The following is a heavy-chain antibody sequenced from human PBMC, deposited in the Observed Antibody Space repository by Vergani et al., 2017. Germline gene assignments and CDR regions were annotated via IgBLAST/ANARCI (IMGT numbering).Heavy chain of an antibody. Sequence: EVQLVPSGAEVKTPGESLKISCKGSGYSFTSYWIGWVRQMPGKGLEWMGIIYPGDSDTRYSPSFQGQVTISADKSIRTAYLQWSSLKASDTAMYYCARGTVPYYDFWSGYGGGGAFDIWGQGTMVTVSS. CDR2: IYPGDSDT. CDR3: ARGTVPYYDFWSGYGGGGAFDI. CDR1: GYSFTSYW. V-gene: IGHV5-51*03. J-gene: IGHJ3*02. D-gene: IGHD3-3*01.